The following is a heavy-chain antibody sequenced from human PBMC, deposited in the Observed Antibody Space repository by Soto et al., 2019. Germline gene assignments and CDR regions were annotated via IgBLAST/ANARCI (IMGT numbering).Heavy chain of an antibody. V-gene: IGHV4-31*03. J-gene: IGHJ4*02. Sequence: PSETLSLTCTVSGGSISSGSYYWTWIRQHPGKGLEWIGYIYSTESTNYNPSLKSRLTISVDMSASQFSLKLSSVTVADTAEYYCARSDSSGKTRYYFDHWGQGTLVTVSS. D-gene: IGHD3-22*01. CDR2: IYSTEST. CDR1: GGSISSGSYY. CDR3: ARSDSSGKTRYYFDH.